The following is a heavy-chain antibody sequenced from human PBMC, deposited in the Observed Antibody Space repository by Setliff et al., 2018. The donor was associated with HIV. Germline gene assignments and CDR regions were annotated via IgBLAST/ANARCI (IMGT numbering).Heavy chain of an antibody. J-gene: IGHJ6*03. Sequence: SETLSLTCSVSGGSISSNNYYWGWIRQPPGKRLEWIGSIYHSGSTYYNPSLKSRVTISVDTSKNYFSLKLTSVTTEDTALYYCVRDGSLAGLYFHYMDVWGKGTTVTVSS. V-gene: IGHV4-39*02. CDR2: IYHSGST. CDR3: VRDGSLAGLYFHYMDV. D-gene: IGHD6-19*01. CDR1: GGSISSNNYY.